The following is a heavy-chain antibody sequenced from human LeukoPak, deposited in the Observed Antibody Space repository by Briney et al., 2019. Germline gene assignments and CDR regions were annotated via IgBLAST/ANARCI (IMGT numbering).Heavy chain of an antibody. J-gene: IGHJ4*02. V-gene: IGHV3-30-3*01. CDR2: ISYDGSNK. D-gene: IGHD6-13*01. CDR3: ATDSSSWYEPSYYFDY. CDR1: GFTFSSYA. Sequence: GGSLRLSCAASGFTFSSYAMHWVRQAPGKGLEWVAVISYDGSNKYYADSVKGRFTISRDNSKNTLYLQMNSLRAEDTAVYYCATDSSSWYEPSYYFDYWGQGTLVTVSS.